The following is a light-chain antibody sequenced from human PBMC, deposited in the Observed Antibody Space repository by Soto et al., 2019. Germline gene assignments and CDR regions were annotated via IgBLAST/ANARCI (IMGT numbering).Light chain of an antibody. J-gene: IGLJ2*01. CDR1: SSNLGNNY. V-gene: IGLV1-51*01. CDR3: GTWDTRLGVVV. CDR2: DNN. Sequence: QAVVTQPPSVSAAPGQEVTISCSGSSSNLGNNYVSWYQQLPGTAPKLLIYDNNRRPSGTPDRFSGSKSGTSAALAITGLQTGDEADYYCGTWDTRLGVVVFGGGTKVTVL.